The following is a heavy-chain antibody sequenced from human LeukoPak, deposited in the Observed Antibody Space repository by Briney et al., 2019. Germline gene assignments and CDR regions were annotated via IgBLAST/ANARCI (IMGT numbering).Heavy chain of an antibody. Sequence: GGSLRLSCAASGFTFSSYGMHWVRQAPGKGLEWVAVISYDGSNKYYADSVKGRFTISRDNSKNTLYLQMNSLRAEDTAVYYCAKEIAARPDYDDYWGQGTLVTVSS. V-gene: IGHV3-30*18. J-gene: IGHJ4*02. D-gene: IGHD6-6*01. CDR2: ISYDGSNK. CDR3: AKEIAARPDYDDY. CDR1: GFTFSSYG.